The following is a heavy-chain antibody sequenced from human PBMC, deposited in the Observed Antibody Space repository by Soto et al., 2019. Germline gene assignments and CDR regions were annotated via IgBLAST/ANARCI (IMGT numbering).Heavy chain of an antibody. CDR2: ISYDGSNK. D-gene: IGHD3-10*01. CDR1: GFTFSSYG. V-gene: IGHV3-30*18. Sequence: QVQLVESGGGVVQPGRSLRLSCAASGFTFSSYGMHWVRQAPGKGLEWVAVISYDGSNKYYADSVKGRFTISRDNSKNTLYLQMNSLRAEDTAMYYCANSLWEGNYGSGRPTYYFDYWGQGTLVTVSS. CDR3: ANSLWEGNYGSGRPTYYFDY. J-gene: IGHJ4*02.